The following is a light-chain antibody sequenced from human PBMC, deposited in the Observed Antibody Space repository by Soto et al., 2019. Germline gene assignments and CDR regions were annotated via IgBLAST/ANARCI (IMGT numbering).Light chain of an antibody. CDR1: QGISIW. CDR3: QQYYSYST. V-gene: IGKV1-5*03. Sequence: DIQMTQSPSTLSASVGDRVAVTCRASQGISIWLAWYQQKAGKAPKLLIYRASSLESGVPPRFSGSGSGTEFTLTISSLQPDDFATYYCQQYYSYSTFGQGTKVEIK. CDR2: RAS. J-gene: IGKJ1*01.